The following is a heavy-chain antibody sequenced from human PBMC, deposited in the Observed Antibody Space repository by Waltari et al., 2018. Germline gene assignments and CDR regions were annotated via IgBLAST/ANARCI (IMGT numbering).Heavy chain of an antibody. CDR2: VYYSGST. CDR3: ARHGRGSRGYTYGYAMDV. D-gene: IGHD5-18*01. V-gene: IGHV4-59*08. Sequence: SWIRQSPGKGPEWIGYVYYSGSTNYNPSVKSRVTISVNTPQNQFSLNLNSVTAADTAVYYCARHGRGSRGYTYGYAMDVWGQGITVTVS. J-gene: IGHJ6*02.